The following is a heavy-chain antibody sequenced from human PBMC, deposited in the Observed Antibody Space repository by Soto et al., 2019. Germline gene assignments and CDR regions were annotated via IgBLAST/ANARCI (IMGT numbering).Heavy chain of an antibody. V-gene: IGHV4-31*03. CDR3: ARDLGVAAALDY. D-gene: IGHD6-25*01. CDR2: IYHSGSI. CDR1: GGSISSGGYY. J-gene: IGHJ4*02. Sequence: PSETLSLTCTVSGGSISSGGYYWSWIRQHPGKGLEWIGYIYHSGSIYYNPSLKSRVTISLDTSKNQFSLKLSSVTAADTAVYYCARDLGVAAALDYWGQGTLVTVSS.